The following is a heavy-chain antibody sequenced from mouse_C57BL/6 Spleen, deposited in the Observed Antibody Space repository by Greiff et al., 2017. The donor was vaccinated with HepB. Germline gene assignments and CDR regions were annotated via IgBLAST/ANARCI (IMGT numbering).Heavy chain of an antibody. V-gene: IGHV1-59*01. Sequence: QVQLQQPGAELVRPGTSVKLSCKASGYTFTSYWMHWVKQRPGQGLEWIGVIDPSDSYTNYNQKFKGKATLTEDTSSSTAYMQLSSLTSEDSAVYYCARRRFAYWGQGTLVTVSA. CDR3: ARRRFAY. J-gene: IGHJ3*01. CDR2: IDPSDSYT. CDR1: GYTFTSYW.